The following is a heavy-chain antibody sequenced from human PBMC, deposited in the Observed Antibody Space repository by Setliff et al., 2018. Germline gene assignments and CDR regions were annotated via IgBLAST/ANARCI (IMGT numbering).Heavy chain of an antibody. CDR3: AKVRLDNVAYYYYYGMDV. Sequence: GGFLRLSCAASGFTFSTYALSWVRQAPGKGLEWVSAIGGSGDTTYYADSVKGRVTISRDNSKNTLYVQMNSLRAEDTAVYYCAKVRLDNVAYYYYYGMDVWGQGTTVTVSS. J-gene: IGHJ6*02. CDR1: GFTFSTYA. V-gene: IGHV3-23*01. CDR2: IGGSGDTT. D-gene: IGHD2-2*03.